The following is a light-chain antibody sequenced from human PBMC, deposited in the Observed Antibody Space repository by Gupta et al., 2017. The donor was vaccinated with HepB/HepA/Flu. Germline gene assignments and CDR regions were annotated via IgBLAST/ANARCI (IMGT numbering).Light chain of an antibody. CDR2: PAY. CDR1: QFIHSQ. V-gene: IGKV1-12*01. J-gene: IGKJ4*01. CDR3: QQAYSFPLT. Sequence: DIQVTQSPSSVSASVGDRVTVTYRVSQFIHSQLGWYQQKPGNAPKLLIYPAYTLQGGVPSRFSGSGSETDFTLTITSLQPEDAATYYCQQAYSFPLTFGGGSKVEIK.